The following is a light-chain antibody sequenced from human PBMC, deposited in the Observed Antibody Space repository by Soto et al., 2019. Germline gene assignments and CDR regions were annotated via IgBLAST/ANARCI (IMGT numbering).Light chain of an antibody. CDR1: SSDFGGYNY. CDR2: QVN. Sequence: QSVLTQPASVSGSPGQSITISCTGTSSDFGGYNYVSWYQHHPGKAPKLIIYQVNNRPSGVSNRFSGSKYGNAASLTIFGLLAEDEADYYCSSYTDRNTRVFGTGTKVTVL. J-gene: IGLJ1*01. CDR3: SSYTDRNTRV. V-gene: IGLV2-14*01.